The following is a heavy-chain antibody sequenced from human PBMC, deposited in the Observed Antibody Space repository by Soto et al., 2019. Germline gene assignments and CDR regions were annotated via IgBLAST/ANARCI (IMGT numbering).Heavy chain of an antibody. CDR3: AGRGDDYIWGSYRYFDY. CDR1: GYTFTSYD. V-gene: IGHV1-8*01. CDR2: MNPNSRNT. Sequence: QVQLVQSGAEVKKPGASVKVSCKASGYTFTSYDINWVRQATGQGLEWMGWMNPNSRNTGYAQKFQGRVTMTRNTSISTAYMELSSLGSEDTAVYYCAGRGDDYIWGSYRYFDYWGQGTLVTVSS. J-gene: IGHJ4*02. D-gene: IGHD3-16*02.